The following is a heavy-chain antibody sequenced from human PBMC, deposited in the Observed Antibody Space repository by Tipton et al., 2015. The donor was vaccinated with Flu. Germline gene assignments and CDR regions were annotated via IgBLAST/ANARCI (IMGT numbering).Heavy chain of an antibody. D-gene: IGHD1-1*01. CDR2: ISSNGGST. CDR3: ARVGSERTHDAFDI. CDR1: GFTFSSYA. V-gene: IGHV3-64*01. J-gene: IGHJ3*02. Sequence: SLRLSCAASGFTFSSYAMHWVRQAPGKGLEYVSAISSNGGSTYYANSVKGRFTISRDNSKNTLYLQMGSLRAEDMAVYYCARVGSERTHDAFDIWGQGTMVTVSS.